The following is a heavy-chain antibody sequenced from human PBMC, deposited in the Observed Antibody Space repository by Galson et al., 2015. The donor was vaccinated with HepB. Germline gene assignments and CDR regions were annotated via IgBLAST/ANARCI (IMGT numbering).Heavy chain of an antibody. D-gene: IGHD5-18*01. V-gene: IGHV3-53*01. CDR3: AKDLLGYSYGYFDY. CDR2: IYSGGST. J-gene: IGHJ4*02. Sequence: SLRLSCAASGFTVSSNYMSWVRQAPGKGLEWVSVIYSGGSTYYADSVKGRFTISRDNSKNTLYLQMNSLRAEDTAVYYCAKDLLGYSYGYFDYWGQGTLVTVSS. CDR1: GFTVSSNY.